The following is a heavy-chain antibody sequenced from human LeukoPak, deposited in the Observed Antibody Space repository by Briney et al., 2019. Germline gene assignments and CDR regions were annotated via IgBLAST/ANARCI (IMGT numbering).Heavy chain of an antibody. CDR2: ISTYNGNT. Sequence: ASVKVSCKASGYTFTSYGISWVRQAPGQGLEWMGWISTYNGNTNYAQKLQGRVTMTTDTSTSTAYMELRSLRSDDTAVYYCARQLRFYYYMDVWGKGTTVTVSS. V-gene: IGHV1-18*01. CDR1: GYTFTSYG. D-gene: IGHD3-3*01. CDR3: ARQLRFYYYMDV. J-gene: IGHJ6*03.